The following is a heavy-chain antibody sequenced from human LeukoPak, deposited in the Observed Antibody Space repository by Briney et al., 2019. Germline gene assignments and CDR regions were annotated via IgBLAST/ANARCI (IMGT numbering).Heavy chain of an antibody. Sequence: GASVKVSCKASGGTFSSYAISWVRQAPGRGLEWMGGIIPIFGTANYAQKFQGRVTITADKSTSTAYMELSSLRSEDTAVYYCARCGLGSWLSQQNWFDPWGQGTLVTVSS. CDR1: GGTFSSYA. J-gene: IGHJ5*02. CDR3: ARCGLGSWLSQQNWFDP. D-gene: IGHD3-22*01. CDR2: IIPIFGTA. V-gene: IGHV1-69*06.